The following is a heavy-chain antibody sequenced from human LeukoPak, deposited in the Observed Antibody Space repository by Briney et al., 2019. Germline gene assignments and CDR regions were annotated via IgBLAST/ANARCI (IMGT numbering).Heavy chain of an antibody. CDR3: ASWELRLSLNY. CDR2: INSDGSST. D-gene: IGHD1-26*01. V-gene: IGHV3-74*01. J-gene: IGHJ4*02. Sequence: GGSLRLSCAASGFTFSSYWMHWVRQAPGKGLVWVSRINSDGSSTSYADSVKGRFTISRDNAKNTLYLQMNSLRAEDTAVYYCASWELRLSLNYWGQGTLVTVSS. CDR1: GFTFSSYW.